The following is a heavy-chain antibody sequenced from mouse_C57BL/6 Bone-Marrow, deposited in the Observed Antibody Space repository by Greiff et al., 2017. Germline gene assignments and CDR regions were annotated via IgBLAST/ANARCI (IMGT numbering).Heavy chain of an antibody. CDR1: GYTFTEYT. Sequence: VQLQQSGAELVKPGASVKLSCKASGYTFTEYTIHWVKQRSGQGLEWIGWFYPGSGSIKYNEKFKDKATLTADKTSSTVYMEPCRVTSEDSAVYFCARHEVYYGNYPYAMDYWGQGTSVTVSS. D-gene: IGHD2-1*01. V-gene: IGHV1-62-2*01. CDR3: ARHEVYYGNYPYAMDY. CDR2: FYPGSGSI. J-gene: IGHJ4*01.